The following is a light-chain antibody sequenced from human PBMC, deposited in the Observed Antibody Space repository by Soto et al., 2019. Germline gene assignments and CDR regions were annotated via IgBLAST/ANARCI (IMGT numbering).Light chain of an antibody. J-gene: IGKJ5*01. V-gene: IGKV3D-15*01. CDR3: QRYNDWPPA. Sequence: EIVMTQSPATLSVSPGERATLSCRASQSVSSNLAWYQQKPGQAPRLLIYGAAIRATGIPARFSGSGSGTEFTLTISSLQSEDFAVYYCQRYNDWPPAFGQGTRLEIX. CDR2: GAA. CDR1: QSVSSN.